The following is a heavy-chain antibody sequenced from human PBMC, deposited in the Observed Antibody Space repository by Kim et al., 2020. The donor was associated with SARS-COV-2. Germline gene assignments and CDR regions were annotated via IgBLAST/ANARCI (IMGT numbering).Heavy chain of an antibody. CDR2: INPNSGGT. Sequence: ASVKVSCKASGYTFTGYYMHWVRQAPGQGLEWMGRINPNSGGTNYAQKFQGRVTMTRDTSISTAYMELSRLRSDDTAVYYCARDRGDYIWGSSSTYFDYWGQGTLVTVSS. V-gene: IGHV1-2*06. J-gene: IGHJ4*02. CDR1: GYTFTGYY. D-gene: IGHD3-16*01. CDR3: ARDRGDYIWGSSSTYFDY.